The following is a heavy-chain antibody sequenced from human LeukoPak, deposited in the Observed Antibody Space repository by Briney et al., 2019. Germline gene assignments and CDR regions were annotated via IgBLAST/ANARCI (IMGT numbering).Heavy chain of an antibody. Sequence: GASVKVSCKASGGTFSSYAISWVRQAPGQGLEWMGGIIPIFGTANYAQKFQGRVTITADESTSTAYMELSSLGSEDTAVYYCARGGYSSSWYDYWGQGTLVTVSS. V-gene: IGHV1-69*13. D-gene: IGHD6-13*01. CDR1: GGTFSSYA. J-gene: IGHJ4*02. CDR2: IIPIFGTA. CDR3: ARGGYSSSWYDY.